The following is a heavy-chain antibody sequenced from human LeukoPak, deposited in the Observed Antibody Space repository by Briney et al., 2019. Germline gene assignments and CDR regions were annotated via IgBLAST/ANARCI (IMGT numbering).Heavy chain of an antibody. CDR3: ARTLYSSSWYSLDY. CDR1: GFTFSDYY. V-gene: IGHV3-11*01. D-gene: IGHD6-13*01. CDR2: ISSSGATI. J-gene: IGHJ4*02. Sequence: GGSLRLSCAASGFTFSDYYMSWIRQAPGKGLEWVSYISSSGATIHYADSVKGRFTISRDNAKNSLYLQMNSLRAEDTALYYCARTLYSSSWYSLDYWGQGTLVTVSS.